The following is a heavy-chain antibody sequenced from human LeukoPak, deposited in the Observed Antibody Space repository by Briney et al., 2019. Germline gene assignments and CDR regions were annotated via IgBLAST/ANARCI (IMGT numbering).Heavy chain of an antibody. CDR3: AKDYLRVVAATYYFDY. Sequence: GGSLRLSCAASGFTFSSYGMHWVRQAPGKGLEWVAFIRYDGSNKYYADSVKGRLTISRDNSKNTLYLQMNSLRAEDTAVYYCAKDYLRVVAATYYFDYWGQGTLVTVSS. V-gene: IGHV3-30*02. CDR1: GFTFSSYG. D-gene: IGHD2-15*01. J-gene: IGHJ4*02. CDR2: IRYDGSNK.